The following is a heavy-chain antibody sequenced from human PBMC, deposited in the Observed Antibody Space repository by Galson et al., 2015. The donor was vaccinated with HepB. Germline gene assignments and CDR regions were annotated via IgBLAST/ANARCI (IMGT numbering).Heavy chain of an antibody. J-gene: IGHJ6*03. CDR1: GFTFSDYY. D-gene: IGHD2-2*01. Sequence: SLRLSCAASGFTFSDYYMSWIRQAPGKGLEWVSYISSSGSTIYYADSVKGRFTISRDNAKNSLYLQMNSLRAEDTAVYYCARVVVVPAANIYYMDVWGKGTTVTVSS. CDR3: ARVVVVPAANIYYMDV. CDR2: ISSSGSTI. V-gene: IGHV3-11*01.